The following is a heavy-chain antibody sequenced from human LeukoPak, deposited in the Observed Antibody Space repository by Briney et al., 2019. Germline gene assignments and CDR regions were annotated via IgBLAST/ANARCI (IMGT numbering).Heavy chain of an antibody. Sequence: GASVKVSCEASGYTFTGNYMHWVRQAPGQGLEWVGWSNPNSGGTTYAQKFQGRVTMTRDTSISTAYMELSGLRSDDTAVYFCARGDRSSSILEDAFDIWGQGTMVTVSS. V-gene: IGHV1-2*02. CDR3: ARGDRSSSILEDAFDI. CDR1: GYTFTGNY. J-gene: IGHJ3*02. CDR2: SNPNSGGT. D-gene: IGHD6-6*01.